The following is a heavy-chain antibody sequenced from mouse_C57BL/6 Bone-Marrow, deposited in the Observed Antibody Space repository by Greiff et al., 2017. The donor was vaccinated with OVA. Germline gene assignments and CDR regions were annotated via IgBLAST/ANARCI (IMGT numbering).Heavy chain of an antibody. CDR3: ARGDGYHWYFDV. D-gene: IGHD2-3*01. V-gene: IGHV3-6*01. CDR1: GYSITSGYY. Sequence: VQLKESGPGLVKPSQSLSLTCSVTGYSITSGYYWNWIRQFPGNKLEWMGYISYDGSNNYNPSLKNRISITRDTSKNQFFLKLNSVTTEDTATYYCARGDGYHWYFDVWGTGTTVTVSS. J-gene: IGHJ1*03. CDR2: ISYDGSN.